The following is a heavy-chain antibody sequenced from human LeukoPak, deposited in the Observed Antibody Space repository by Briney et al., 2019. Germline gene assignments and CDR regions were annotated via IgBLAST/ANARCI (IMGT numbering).Heavy chain of an antibody. CDR2: ISSDGSNT. D-gene: IGHD3-10*01. Sequence: PGGSLRLSCAASGFTFSNYGMHWVRQAPGKGLEWVAVISSDGSNTYYADSVKGRFTISRDNSKNTLFLQMNSLRAEDTAVYYCGKDGLWFGDLTYFDYWGQGTLVTVSS. V-gene: IGHV3-30*18. J-gene: IGHJ4*02. CDR3: GKDGLWFGDLTYFDY. CDR1: GFTFSNYG.